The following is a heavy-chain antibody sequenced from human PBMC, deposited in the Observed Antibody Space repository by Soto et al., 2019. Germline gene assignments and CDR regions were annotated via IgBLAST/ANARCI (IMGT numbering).Heavy chain of an antibody. CDR1: GGSISSGDYY. V-gene: IGHV4-30-4*01. Sequence: QVQLQESGPGLVKPSQTLSLTCTVSGGSISSGDYYWSWIRQPPGKGLEWIGYIYYSGSTYYNPSLKSRVTISVDTSKNQFSLKLSSVTAADTAVYYCARETGYSGYEWDYYYGMDVWGQGTTVTVSS. CDR3: ARETGYSGYEWDYYYGMDV. CDR2: IYYSGST. D-gene: IGHD5-12*01. J-gene: IGHJ6*02.